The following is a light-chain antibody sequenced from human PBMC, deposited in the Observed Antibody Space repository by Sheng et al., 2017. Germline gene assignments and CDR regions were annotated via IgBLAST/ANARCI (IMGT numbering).Light chain of an antibody. Sequence: DFQMTQSPSSLSASVGDRVTITCRASRGISNSLAWYQQYPGRAPKLLLYAATRLQVGVPSRFSGSGSGTLYTLTIISLQPEDFATYFCQQYFTTPWTFGHGTNGGNQT. CDR1: RGISNS. CDR3: QQYFTTPWT. V-gene: IGKV1-NL1*01. J-gene: IGKJ1*01. CDR2: AAT.